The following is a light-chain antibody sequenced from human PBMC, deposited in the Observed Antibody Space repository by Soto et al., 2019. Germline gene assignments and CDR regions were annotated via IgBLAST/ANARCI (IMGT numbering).Light chain of an antibody. CDR2: GNR. CDR3: QSYDNSLSGSRV. CDR1: SSNLGAGYD. V-gene: IGLV1-40*01. J-gene: IGLJ3*02. Sequence: QSVLTQPPSVSGAPGQRVTLSCTGNSSNLGAGYDVHWYQQLPGAAPKLVIFGNRNRPSGVPERFSGSKSGTSASLAITGLQAADEANYYCQSYDNSLSGSRVFGGGTKLTVL.